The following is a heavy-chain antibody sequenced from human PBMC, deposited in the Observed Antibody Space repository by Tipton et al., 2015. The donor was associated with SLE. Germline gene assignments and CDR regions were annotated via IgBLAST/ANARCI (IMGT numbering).Heavy chain of an antibody. Sequence: TLSLTCTVSGGSMKTFYWSWIRQVPGKGLDLIGYIYYSGSTYYNPSLESRVSISIDKSKNQFSLKLTSVTAADTAVYHCTRVPRYNWNYIADWGQGTLVSVSS. CDR1: GGSMKTFY. V-gene: IGHV4-59*12. CDR3: TRVPRYNWNYIAD. D-gene: IGHD1-7*01. CDR2: IYYSGST. J-gene: IGHJ4*02.